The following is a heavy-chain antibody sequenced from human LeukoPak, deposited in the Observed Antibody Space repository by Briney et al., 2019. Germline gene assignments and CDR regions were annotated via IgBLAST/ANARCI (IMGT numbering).Heavy chain of an antibody. J-gene: IGHJ4*02. Sequence: PGGSLRLSCAASGFSFSDLYMDWVRQAPGKGLEWVGRTRNKPNSYTTEYAASVKGRFTISRDDSKNSLYLQMNSLKIEDTAVYYCVRDFNESSGSTYYFDYWGQGTLVTVSS. CDR1: GFSFSDLY. CDR2: TRNKPNSYTT. CDR3: VRDFNESSGSTYYFDY. V-gene: IGHV3-72*01. D-gene: IGHD3-22*01.